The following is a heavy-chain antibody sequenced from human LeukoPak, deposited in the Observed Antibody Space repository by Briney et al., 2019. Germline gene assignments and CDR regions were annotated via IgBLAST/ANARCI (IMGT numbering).Heavy chain of an antibody. Sequence: RSGGSLRLSCAASGFTFSSYAMHWVRQAPGKGLEWVAVISCDGSNKYYADSVKGRFTISRDNSKNTLYLQMNSLRAEDTAVYYCARAEKWEPLDWGQGTLVTVSS. CDR1: GFTFSSYA. CDR2: ISCDGSNK. V-gene: IGHV3-30-3*01. D-gene: IGHD1-26*01. J-gene: IGHJ4*02. CDR3: ARAEKWEPLD.